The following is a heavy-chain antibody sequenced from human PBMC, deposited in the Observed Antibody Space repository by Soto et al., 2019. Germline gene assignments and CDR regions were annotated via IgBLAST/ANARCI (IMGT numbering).Heavy chain of an antibody. Sequence: ASVKVSCKVSGYTLTESSMHWVRQAPGKGLEWMGGFDPEDGETIYAQKFQGRVTMTEDTSTDTAYMELSSLRSEDTAVYYCATGNTIFGVVIPHYYYYGMDVWG. CDR2: FDPEDGET. D-gene: IGHD3-3*01. CDR3: ATGNTIFGVVIPHYYYYGMDV. CDR1: GYTLTESS. J-gene: IGHJ6*02. V-gene: IGHV1-24*01.